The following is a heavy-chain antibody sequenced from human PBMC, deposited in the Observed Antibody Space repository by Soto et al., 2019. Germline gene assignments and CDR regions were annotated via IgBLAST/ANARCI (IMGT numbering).Heavy chain of an antibody. CDR1: GFSFSTYW. J-gene: IGHJ4*02. CDR2: IKADGSET. CDR3: AKGGHIDF. Sequence: EVQLVESGGGLVQPGGSLRLSCAASGFSFSTYWMSWVRQVPGPGLEWVANIKADGSETSYVDSVRGRFTISRDNAKTSLYLQMNSLRAEDTAVYYCAKGGHIDFCGQGTLVTVSS. D-gene: IGHD3-16*01. V-gene: IGHV3-7*03.